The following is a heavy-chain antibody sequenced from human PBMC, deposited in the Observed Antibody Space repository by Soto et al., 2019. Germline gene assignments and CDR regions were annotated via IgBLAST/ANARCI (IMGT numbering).Heavy chain of an antibody. D-gene: IGHD3-3*01. Sequence: SETLSLTCTVSGGSISSGGYYWSWIRQHPGKGLEWIGYIYYSGSTYYNPSFKSRVTISVYTSKNQFALKLSSVTAADTAVYYCARQIFGVVITPVDYWGQGALVTVSS. J-gene: IGHJ4*02. CDR1: GGSISSGGYY. CDR3: ARQIFGVVITPVDY. V-gene: IGHV4-31*03. CDR2: IYYSGST.